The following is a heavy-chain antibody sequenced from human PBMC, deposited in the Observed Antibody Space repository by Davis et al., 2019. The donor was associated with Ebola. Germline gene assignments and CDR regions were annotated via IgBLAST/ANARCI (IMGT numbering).Heavy chain of an antibody. D-gene: IGHD3-10*01. Sequence: KVSCKTSGGTFNSFALSWVRQVPGKGLEWMGRIDPSDSYTYYSPSFQGQVTISADKSISTAYLQWSSLKASDTAMYYCARRTYYGSGSYYPYFDYWGQGTLVTVSS. CDR1: GGTFNSFA. V-gene: IGHV5-10-1*04. CDR2: IDPSDSYT. CDR3: ARRTYYGSGSYYPYFDY. J-gene: IGHJ4*02.